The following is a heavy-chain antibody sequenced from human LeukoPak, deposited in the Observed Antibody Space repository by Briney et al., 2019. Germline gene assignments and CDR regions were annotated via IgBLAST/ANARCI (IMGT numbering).Heavy chain of an antibody. D-gene: IGHD3-3*01. V-gene: IGHV1-69*13. CDR1: GGTFSSYA. CDR3: AREVGTYDFWSGYYYYYMDV. CDR2: IIPIFGTA. Sequence: ASVKVSCKASGGTFSSYAISWVRQAPGQGLEGMGGIIPIFGTANYAQKFQGRVTITADESTSTAYMELSSLRAEDTALYYCAREVGTYDFWSGYYYYYMDVWGKGTTVTVSS. J-gene: IGHJ6*03.